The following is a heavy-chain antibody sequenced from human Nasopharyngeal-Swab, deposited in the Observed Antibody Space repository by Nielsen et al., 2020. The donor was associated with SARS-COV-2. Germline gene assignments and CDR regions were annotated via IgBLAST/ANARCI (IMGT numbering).Heavy chain of an antibody. CDR3: ARDGGWGCSGGSCYSHFDY. D-gene: IGHD2-15*01. CDR2: IIPILGIA. CDR1: GGTFSSYA. Sequence: SVKVSCKASGGTFSSYAISWVRQAPGQGLEWMGRIIPILGIANYAQKLQGRVTMTTDTSTSPAYMGLRSLRSDDTAVYYCARDGGWGCSGGSCYSHFDYCGQGTLVTVSS. V-gene: IGHV1-69*04. J-gene: IGHJ4*02.